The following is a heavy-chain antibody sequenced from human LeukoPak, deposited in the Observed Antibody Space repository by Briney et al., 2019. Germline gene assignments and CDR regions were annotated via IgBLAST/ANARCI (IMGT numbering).Heavy chain of an antibody. Sequence: ASVKVSCKASGYTFTSYAMHWVRQAPGQRLEWMGWINAGNGNTKYSQKFQGRVTITRDTSASTAYMELSGLRSEDTAVYYCARGLYYYDSSGYYSVVGYWGQGTLVTVSS. CDR1: GYTFTSYA. CDR2: INAGNGNT. D-gene: IGHD3-22*01. CDR3: ARGLYYYDSSGYYSVVGY. V-gene: IGHV1-3*01. J-gene: IGHJ4*02.